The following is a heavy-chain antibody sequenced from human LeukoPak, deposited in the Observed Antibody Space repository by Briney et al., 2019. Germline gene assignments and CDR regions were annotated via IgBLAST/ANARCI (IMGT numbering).Heavy chain of an antibody. V-gene: IGHV5-51*01. CDR3: AMFREGYCSSTSCYQYNWFDP. Sequence: GESLKISCKGSGYSFTSYWIGWVRQMPGKGLEWMGIIYPGDSGTRYSPSFQGQVTISADKSISTAYLQWSSLKASDTAMYYCAMFREGYCSSTSCYQYNWFDPWGQGTLVTVSS. D-gene: IGHD2-2*01. CDR2: IYPGDSGT. J-gene: IGHJ5*02. CDR1: GYSFTSYW.